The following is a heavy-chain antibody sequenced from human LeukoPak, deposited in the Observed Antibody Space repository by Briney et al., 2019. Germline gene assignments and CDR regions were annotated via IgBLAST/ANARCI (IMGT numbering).Heavy chain of an antibody. J-gene: IGHJ2*01. V-gene: IGHV3-53*01. CDR3: AREREYCSGGSCYPNWYFDL. CDR1: GFTFSSYW. CDR2: IYTSGST. D-gene: IGHD2-15*01. Sequence: GGSLRLSCAASGFTFSSYWMNWVRQAPGEGLAWVSIIYTSGSTYYADSMKGRFTISRDSSKNTLYLHMNSLRVEDTAVYYCAREREYCSGGSCYPNWYFDLWGRGTLVTVSS.